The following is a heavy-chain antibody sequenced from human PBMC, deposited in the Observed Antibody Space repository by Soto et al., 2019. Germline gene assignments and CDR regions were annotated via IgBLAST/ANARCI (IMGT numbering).Heavy chain of an antibody. CDR2: ISSSSSTI. CDR1: GFTFSSYS. Sequence: ESGGGLVQPGGSLRLSCAASGFTFSSYSMNWVRQAPGKGLEWVSYISSSSSTIYYADSVKGRFTISRDNAKNSLYLQMNSLRDEDTAVYYCAREDVGPRRDGYNYWGQGTMVTVSS. CDR3: AREDVGPRRDGYNY. D-gene: IGHD5-12*01. V-gene: IGHV3-48*02. J-gene: IGHJ3*01.